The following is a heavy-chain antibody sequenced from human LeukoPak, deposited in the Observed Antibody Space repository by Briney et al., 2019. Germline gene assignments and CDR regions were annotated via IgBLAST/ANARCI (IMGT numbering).Heavy chain of an antibody. CDR1: GYTFTGYY. Sequence: ASVKVSCKASGYTFTGYYMHWVRQAPGQGLEWMGIINPSGGSTSYAQKFQGRVTMTRGMSTSTVYMELSSLRSEDTAVYYCAISYGDYTPFDLWGRGTLVTVSS. J-gene: IGHJ2*01. CDR3: AISYGDYTPFDL. D-gene: IGHD4-17*01. CDR2: INPSGGST. V-gene: IGHV1-46*01.